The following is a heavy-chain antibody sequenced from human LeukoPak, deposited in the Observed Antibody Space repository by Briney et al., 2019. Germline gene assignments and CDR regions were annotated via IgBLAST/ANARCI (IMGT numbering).Heavy chain of an antibody. Sequence: SETLSLTCTVSGESISNYYWSWIRQSPGKELEWSGYMNNHASTIYNPSLMSRVTISTDTSKNQYSLRLTSVTAADTAVYYCARGEKAVTGTLDYWGQGTLITVSS. V-gene: IGHV4-59*01. D-gene: IGHD1/OR15-1a*01. CDR3: ARGEKAVTGTLDY. J-gene: IGHJ4*02. CDR1: GESISNYY. CDR2: MNNHAST.